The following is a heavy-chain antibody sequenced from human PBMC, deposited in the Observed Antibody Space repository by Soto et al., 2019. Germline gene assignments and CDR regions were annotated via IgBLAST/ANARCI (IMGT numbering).Heavy chain of an antibody. CDR3: ARDAGASRYYGTES. Sequence: AETLCLTCTVSGDSISSENWWSWVRPAPGKGLEWIGEIYQSGATHYTPSLKSRVTISLDKSKNQFSLKLHSVTAADTAVYYCARDAGASRYYGTESWGQWTTVIASS. CDR1: GDSISSENW. J-gene: IGHJ6*02. D-gene: IGHD2-8*02. CDR2: IYQSGAT. V-gene: IGHV4-4*02.